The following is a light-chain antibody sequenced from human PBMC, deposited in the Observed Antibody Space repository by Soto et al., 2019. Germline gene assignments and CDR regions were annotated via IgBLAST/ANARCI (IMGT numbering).Light chain of an antibody. CDR1: QSVISSS. V-gene: IGKV3-20*01. J-gene: IGKJ5*01. CDR2: GAS. CDR3: QQYGNSPIT. Sequence: EIVLTQSPGTLSLPPGERATLSCRASQSVISSSLAWYQQKPGQAPRLLIYGASSRVTGIPDRFSGSGSGTDFTLTISRLEPEDFAVYYCQQYGNSPITFGQGTRLEIK.